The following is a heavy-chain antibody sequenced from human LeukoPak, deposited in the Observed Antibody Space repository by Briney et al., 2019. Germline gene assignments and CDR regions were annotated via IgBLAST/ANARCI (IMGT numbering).Heavy chain of an antibody. V-gene: IGHV4-31*03. D-gene: IGHD3-3*01. CDR3: ARGVFLESFDY. CDR1: GGSISSGGYY. Sequence: PSETLSLTCTVSGGSISSGGYYWSWLRQHPGKGLEWIGYIYYSGSTYYNPSLKSRVTISVDTSKNQFSLKLSSVTAADTAVYYCARGVFLESFDYWGQGTLVTVSS. CDR2: IYYSGST. J-gene: IGHJ4*02.